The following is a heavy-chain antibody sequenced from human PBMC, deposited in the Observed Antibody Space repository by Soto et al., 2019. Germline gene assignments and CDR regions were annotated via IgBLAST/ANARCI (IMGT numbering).Heavy chain of an antibody. J-gene: IGHJ3*02. Sequence: QLQLQESGPALVKPSETLSLTCTVSGGSINTGAYYWGWIRQSPGRGLEWIGRMYYRGIAYYNPSLKNRVHRSLYTAYNHFSVRLTSVTAADTAVFYCGRQLTGDSRGTFVIWGQGTMVIVSS. D-gene: IGHD3-22*01. V-gene: IGHV4-39*01. CDR2: MYYRGIA. CDR1: GGSINTGAYY. CDR3: GRQLTGDSRGTFVI.